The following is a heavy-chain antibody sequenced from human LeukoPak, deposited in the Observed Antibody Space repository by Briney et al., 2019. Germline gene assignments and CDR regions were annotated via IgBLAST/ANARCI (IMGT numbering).Heavy chain of an antibody. J-gene: IGHJ4*02. CDR3: ARSGRWLLNFDY. CDR1: GGTFSSYA. D-gene: IGHD5-24*01. CDR2: IIPIFGTA. Sequence: ASVKVSCKASGGTFSSYAISWVRQAPGQGLEWMGRIIPIFGTANYAQKFQGRVTITTDESTSTAYMELSSLRSEDTAVYYCARSGRWLLNFDYWGQGTLATVSS. V-gene: IGHV1-69*05.